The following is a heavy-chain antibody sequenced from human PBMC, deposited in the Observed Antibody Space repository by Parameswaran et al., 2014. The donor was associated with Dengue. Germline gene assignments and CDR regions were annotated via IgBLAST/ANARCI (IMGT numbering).Heavy chain of an antibody. CDR2: IKQDGSEK. V-gene: IGHV3-7*03. Sequence: VRQAPGKGLEWVANIKQDGSEKYYVDSVKGRFTISRDNAKNSLYLQMNSLRAEDTAVYYCARAKNYYYYYYMDVWGKGTTVTVSS. J-gene: IGHJ6*03. CDR3: ARAKNYYYYYYMDV.